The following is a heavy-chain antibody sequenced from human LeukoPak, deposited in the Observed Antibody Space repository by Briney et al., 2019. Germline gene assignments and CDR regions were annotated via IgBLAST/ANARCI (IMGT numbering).Heavy chain of an antibody. J-gene: IGHJ4*02. Sequence: GGSLRLSCAASGFTFSSYSMNWVRQAPGKGLEWVSSISSSSSYIYYADSVKGRFTISRDNAKNSLYLQMNSLRAEDTAVYYCARDLGWLGVRQYYFDYWGQGTLVTVSS. V-gene: IGHV3-21*01. CDR2: ISSSSSYI. D-gene: IGHD3-10*01. CDR1: GFTFSSYS. CDR3: ARDLGWLGVRQYYFDY.